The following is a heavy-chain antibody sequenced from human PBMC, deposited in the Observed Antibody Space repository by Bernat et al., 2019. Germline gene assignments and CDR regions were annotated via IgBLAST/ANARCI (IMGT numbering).Heavy chain of an antibody. J-gene: IGHJ4*02. D-gene: IGHD5-12*01. CDR1: GFTFSSYP. CDR3: ARDKDGGYAFDY. Sequence: VQLVESGGGVVQPGRSLRLSCAASGFTFSSYPMHWVRQAPGKGLEYLSSILGSGDITQYANSVKGRFTISRDNSKNTLYLHMGSLRADDMAVYYCARDKDGGYAFDYWGQGTLVTVSS. V-gene: IGHV3-64*01. CDR2: ILGSGDIT.